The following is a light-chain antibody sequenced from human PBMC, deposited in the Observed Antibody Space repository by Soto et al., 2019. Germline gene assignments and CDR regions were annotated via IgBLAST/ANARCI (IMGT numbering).Light chain of an antibody. J-gene: IGKJ4*01. V-gene: IGKV3-15*01. Sequence: EIVLTQSPATLSLSPGERATLSCRASQGVSSHLAWYQHKPGQAPRLLIYDASTRATGVPARFSGSRSGTEFTLTINSLQSEDFAVYYCQRYNNWPLTFGGGTKVDIK. CDR2: DAS. CDR3: QRYNNWPLT. CDR1: QGVSSH.